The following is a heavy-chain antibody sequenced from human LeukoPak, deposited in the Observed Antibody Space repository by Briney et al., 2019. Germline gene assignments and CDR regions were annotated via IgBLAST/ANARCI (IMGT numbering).Heavy chain of an antibody. Sequence: PGGSLRLSCAASGFTISSYSMNWVRQAPGKGLEWVSSISSSSSYIYYADSVKGRFTISRDNAKNSLYLQMNSLRAEDTAVYYCARVLSGTTDWFDPWGQGTLVTVSS. J-gene: IGHJ5*02. D-gene: IGHD1-1*01. CDR2: ISSSSSYI. CDR1: GFTISSYS. CDR3: ARVLSGTTDWFDP. V-gene: IGHV3-21*01.